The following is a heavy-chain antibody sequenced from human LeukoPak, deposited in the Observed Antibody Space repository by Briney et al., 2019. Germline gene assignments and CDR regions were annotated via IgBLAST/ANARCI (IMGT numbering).Heavy chain of an antibody. J-gene: IGHJ4*02. CDR3: AREEYSSSSGEVY. Sequence: GGSLRLSCAAAGFTFSSYSMNWVRQAPGKGLECVSYISSSSSTIYYADSVKGRFTISRDNAKNSLYLQMNSLRAEDTAVYYCAREEYSSSSGEVYWGQGTPVTVSS. CDR1: GFTFSSYS. D-gene: IGHD6-6*01. CDR2: ISSSSSTI. V-gene: IGHV3-48*01.